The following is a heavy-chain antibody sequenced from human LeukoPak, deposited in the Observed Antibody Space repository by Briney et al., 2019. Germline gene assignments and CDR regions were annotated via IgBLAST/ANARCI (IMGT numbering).Heavy chain of an antibody. J-gene: IGHJ4*02. Sequence: PGGSLRLSCAASGFTFSSTSMSWVRQAPGKGLEWVAVTVGGGDGTYFADSVKGRFTISRDNSKNTVYLQMNSLRAEDMAVYYCAKQYSSSWHYFDYWGQGTLVTVPS. CDR2: TVGGGDGT. V-gene: IGHV3-23*01. CDR1: GFTFSSTS. D-gene: IGHD6-13*01. CDR3: AKQYSSSWHYFDY.